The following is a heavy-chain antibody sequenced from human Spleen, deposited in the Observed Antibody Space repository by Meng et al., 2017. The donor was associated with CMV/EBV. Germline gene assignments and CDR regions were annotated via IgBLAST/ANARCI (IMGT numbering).Heavy chain of an antibody. J-gene: IGHJ4*02. V-gene: IGHV3-48*04. CDR3: ARFDY. CDR1: GFTFSSYS. Sequence: GGSLRLSCAASGFTFSSYSMNWVRQAPGKGLEWVSSISSSSSTIHYADSVKGRFTISRDNAKNSLYLQMNSLRAEDTAVYYCARFDYWGQGTRVTVSS. CDR2: ISSSSSTI.